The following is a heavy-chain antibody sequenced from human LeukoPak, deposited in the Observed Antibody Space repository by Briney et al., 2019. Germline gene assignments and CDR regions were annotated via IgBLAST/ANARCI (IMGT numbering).Heavy chain of an antibody. D-gene: IGHD2-15*01. V-gene: IGHV1-8*03. Sequence: ASVKVSCKASGYTFTTLDINWVRQAIGQGLEWMGWINPNSGARGYAQKFQGRVTLTRDTSISTAYMELSSLRSEDTAVYYCARVDGSPDYWGQGTLVTVSS. CDR3: ARVDGSPDY. J-gene: IGHJ4*02. CDR2: INPNSGAR. CDR1: GYTFTTLD.